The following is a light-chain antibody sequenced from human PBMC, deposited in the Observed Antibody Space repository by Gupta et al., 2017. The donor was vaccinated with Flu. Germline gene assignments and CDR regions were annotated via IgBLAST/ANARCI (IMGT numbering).Light chain of an antibody. V-gene: IGKV2-30*01. CDR3: MEGAHWPWT. J-gene: IGKJ1*01. CDR1: QGLLYSDGNTV. Sequence: VMTQSPLFLAVNLGQPASISCRFSQGLLYSDGNTVLHWFQQRPGQSPRRPIYLVTERDSGVPDRFSGSGSGTDFTLKISRVEADDVGVYFCMEGAHWPWTFGQGTKLEIK. CDR2: LVT.